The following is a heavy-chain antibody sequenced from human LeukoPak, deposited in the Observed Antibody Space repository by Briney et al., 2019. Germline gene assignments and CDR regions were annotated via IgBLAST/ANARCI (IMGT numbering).Heavy chain of an antibody. CDR2: ISAYNGNT. Sequence: ASVKVSCKASGGTFSSYAISWVRQAPGQGLEWKGGISAYNGNTNYAQKLQGRVTMTTDTSTSTAYMELRSLRSDDTAVYYCARGSGSSGFDYWGQGTLVTVSS. J-gene: IGHJ4*02. V-gene: IGHV1-18*01. CDR3: ARGSGSSGFDY. CDR1: GGTFSSYA. D-gene: IGHD1-26*01.